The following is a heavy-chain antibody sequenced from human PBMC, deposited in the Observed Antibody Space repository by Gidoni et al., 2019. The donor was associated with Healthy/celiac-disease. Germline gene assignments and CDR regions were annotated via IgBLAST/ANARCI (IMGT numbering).Heavy chain of an antibody. CDR3: ARDQWLAVDFDY. D-gene: IGHD3-22*01. CDR2: IYHSGST. J-gene: IGHJ4*02. V-gene: IGHV4-38-2*02. CDR1: GYSISSGYY. Sequence: QVQLQESGPGLVKPSETLSLTCTVPGYSISSGYYWGWIRQPPGKGLAWIGSIYHSGSTYYNPSLKSRVTISVDTSKNQFSLKLSSVTAADTAVYYCARDQWLAVDFDYGGQGTLVTVSS.